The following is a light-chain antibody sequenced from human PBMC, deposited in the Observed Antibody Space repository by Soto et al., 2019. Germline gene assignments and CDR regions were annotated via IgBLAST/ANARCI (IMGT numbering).Light chain of an antibody. CDR2: SGS. J-gene: IGKJ3*01. CDR1: QSLLHSNGYNV. V-gene: IGKV2-28*01. CDR3: MQALQTPFT. Sequence: DIAMTQSPLSLPVTPGEPASISCRSSQSLLHSNGYNVLYGYLQKPGQSPQLVIYSGSNRASGVPDRVSGSGSVTDFTLKISRVEAEDVGVYYCMQALQTPFTFGPGTKVDIK.